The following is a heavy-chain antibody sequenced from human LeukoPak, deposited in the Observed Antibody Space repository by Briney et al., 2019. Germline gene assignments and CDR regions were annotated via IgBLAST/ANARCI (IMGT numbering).Heavy chain of an antibody. Sequence: GGSLRLSCAASGFTFSSYSMNWVRQAPGKGLEWVSYISSSSITIYYADSVKGRFTISRDNAKNSLYLQMNSLRAEDTAVYYCARGTSPGGPYYDILTGYYTPPYYYYMDVWGKGTTVTISS. CDR1: GFTFSSYS. CDR2: ISSSSITI. D-gene: IGHD3-9*01. J-gene: IGHJ6*03. V-gene: IGHV3-48*01. CDR3: ARGTSPGGPYYDILTGYYTPPYYYYMDV.